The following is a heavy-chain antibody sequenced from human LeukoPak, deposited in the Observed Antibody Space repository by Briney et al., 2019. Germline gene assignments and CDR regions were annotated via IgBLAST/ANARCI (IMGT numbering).Heavy chain of an antibody. J-gene: IGHJ4*02. CDR3: ARGPLRYFDWLLPNPFDY. CDR2: MNPNSGNT. D-gene: IGHD3-9*01. V-gene: IGHV1-8*01. Sequence: GASVKVSCKASGYTFTSYDINWVRQAAEQGLEWMGWMNPNSGNTGYAQKFQGRVTMTRNTSISTAYMELSSLRSEDTAVYYCARGPLRYFDWLLPNPFDYWGQGTLVTVSS. CDR1: GYTFTSYD.